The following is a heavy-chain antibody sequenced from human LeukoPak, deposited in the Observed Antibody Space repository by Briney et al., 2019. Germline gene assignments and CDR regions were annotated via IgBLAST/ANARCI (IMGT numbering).Heavy chain of an antibody. CDR2: TYYRSTWYN. J-gene: IGHJ5*02. CDR3: ARRLTQYDCFDP. D-gene: IGHD2-2*01. Sequence: SQTLSLTCAISGDSFSSNSVTWNWIRQSPSRGLEWLGRTYYRSTWYNDYAVSVRGRITVNPDTSKNQFSLHLNSVTPEDTAVYYCARRLTQYDCFDPWGQGILVTISS. V-gene: IGHV6-1*01. CDR1: GDSFSSNSVT.